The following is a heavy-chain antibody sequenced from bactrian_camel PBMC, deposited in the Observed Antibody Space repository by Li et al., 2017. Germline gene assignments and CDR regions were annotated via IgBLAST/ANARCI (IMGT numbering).Heavy chain of an antibody. CDR2: IDSVGTT. CDR3: AAEIGSCDGVSRYWDFRY. CDR1: GYTARSIR. Sequence: VQLVESGGGSVQAGGSLRLSCAVSGYTARSIRMGWFRQAPGKERREGVAAIDSVGTTSYADSVKGRFSISTDNANNTLYLHMNSLKPEDTAMYYCAAEIGSCDGVSRYWDFRYWGQGTQVTVS. V-gene: IGHV3S53*01. D-gene: IGHD3*01. J-gene: IGHJ6*01.